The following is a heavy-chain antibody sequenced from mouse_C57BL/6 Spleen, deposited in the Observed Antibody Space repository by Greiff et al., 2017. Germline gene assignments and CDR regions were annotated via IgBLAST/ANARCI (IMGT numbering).Heavy chain of an antibody. V-gene: IGHV1-64*01. CDR1: GYTFTSYW. J-gene: IGHJ4*01. Sequence: QVQLKQPGAELVKPGASVKLSCKASGYTFTSYWMHWVKQRPGQGLEWIGMIHPNSGSTNYNEKFKSKATLTVDKSSSTAYMQLSSLTSEDSAVYYCARGSSPLAMDYWGQGTSGTVSS. CDR2: IHPNSGST. CDR3: ARGSSPLAMDY. D-gene: IGHD1-1*01.